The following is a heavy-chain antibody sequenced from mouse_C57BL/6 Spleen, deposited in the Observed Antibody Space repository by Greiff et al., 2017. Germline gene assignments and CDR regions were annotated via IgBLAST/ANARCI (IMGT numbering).Heavy chain of an antibody. J-gene: IGHJ4*01. CDR3: ARKGHLLGYAMDY. D-gene: IGHD2-10*01. Sequence: QVQLQQPGTELVKPGASVKLSCKASGYTFTSYWMHWVKQRPGQGLEWIGNINPSNGGTNYNEKFKSKATLTVDKSSSTAYMQLSSLTSEDSAVDYCARKGHLLGYAMDYWGQGTSVTVAA. V-gene: IGHV1-53*01. CDR2: INPSNGGT. CDR1: GYTFTSYW.